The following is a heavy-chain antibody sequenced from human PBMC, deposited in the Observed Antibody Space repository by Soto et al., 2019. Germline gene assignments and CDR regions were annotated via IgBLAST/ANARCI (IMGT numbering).Heavy chain of an antibody. V-gene: IGHV1-2*02. CDR1: GYIFTGYH. J-gene: IGHJ6*02. CDR2: INPNSGGT. CDR3: AREELPTYYYGMDV. D-gene: IGHD1-7*01. Sequence: ASVKVSCKASGYIFTGYHMHWVRQAPGQGLEWMGWINPNSGGTKYAQKFQGRVTMTRDTSISTGYMELSSLRSDDTAVYYCAREELPTYYYGMDVWGHGTRVTVS.